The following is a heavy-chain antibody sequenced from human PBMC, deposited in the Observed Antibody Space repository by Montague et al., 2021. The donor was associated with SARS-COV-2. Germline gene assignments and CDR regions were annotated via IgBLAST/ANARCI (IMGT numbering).Heavy chain of an antibody. CDR1: GDSVSSNNAA. V-gene: IGHV6-1*01. CDR2: TCYRSEWYF. D-gene: IGHD1-26*01. J-gene: IGHJ3*02. CDR3: ARYSYSGTYFGLNDAFDI. Sequence: CAISGDSVSSNNAAWSWIRQSPSRGLEWLGRTCYRSEWYFDYAISLRGRITINPDTSKNQFSLQLDSVTLDDTAVYYCARYSYSGTYFGLNDAFDIWGQGTLVTVSS.